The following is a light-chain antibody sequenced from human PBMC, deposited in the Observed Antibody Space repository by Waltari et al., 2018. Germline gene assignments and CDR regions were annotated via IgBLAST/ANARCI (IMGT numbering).Light chain of an antibody. Sequence: SSELNQDPAVSVALGQTVKITCQGDSLRKFSASWYQQRPGQAPILVLYGPDYRPSGIPGRCSGSTARGTASVTITGAQAEDEAVYYCHSRDSTSTRVFGGGTRLTV. V-gene: IGLV3-19*01. J-gene: IGLJ3*02. CDR1: SLRKFS. CDR3: HSRDSTSTRV. CDR2: GPD.